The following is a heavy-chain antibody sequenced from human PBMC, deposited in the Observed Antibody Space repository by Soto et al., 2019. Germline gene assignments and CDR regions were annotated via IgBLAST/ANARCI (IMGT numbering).Heavy chain of an antibody. CDR3: ARGHRRISMVQGMDV. D-gene: IGHD3-10*01. J-gene: IGHJ6*02. CDR2: ISAYTGNT. CDR1: GYTFNNYG. Sequence: QVQLVQSGGEVKKPGASVKVSCKASGYTFNNYGFSWVRQAPGQGLEWMGWISAYTGNTNYAQHFQDRLTLTTDPSTSTAYMELRSRRSDDTAVYYCARGHRRISMVQGMDVWGQGTTVIVSS. V-gene: IGHV1-18*01.